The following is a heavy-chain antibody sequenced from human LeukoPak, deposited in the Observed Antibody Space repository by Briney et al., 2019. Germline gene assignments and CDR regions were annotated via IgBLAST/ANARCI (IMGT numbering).Heavy chain of an antibody. J-gene: IGHJ2*01. D-gene: IGHD6-13*01. Sequence: PSQTLSLTCTVSSGSISSGDYYWSWIRQSPGKGLEWIGHVYYSGRTYYNPSLESRIIISVDTSKNQFSLKVTSVTAADTAIYYCARGRKQLVLGVQRYFDLWGRGTLVTVSS. CDR1: SGSISSGDYY. CDR3: ARGRKQLVLGVQRYFDL. CDR2: VYYSGRT. V-gene: IGHV4-30-4*01.